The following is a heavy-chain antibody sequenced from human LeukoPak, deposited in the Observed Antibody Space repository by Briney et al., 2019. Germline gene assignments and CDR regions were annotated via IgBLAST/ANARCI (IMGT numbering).Heavy chain of an antibody. CDR3: ARGSITMVRGVLLDAFDV. J-gene: IGHJ3*01. CDR2: VNPNNGGT. CDR1: GYTFTGYY. D-gene: IGHD3-10*01. Sequence: ASLKVSCKTSGYTFTGYYMHWVRQAPGQGLEWMGWVNPNNGGTNYAQKFQGRVTMTRDTSISTAYMELSRLRSDDTAVYYCARGSITMVRGVLLDAFDVWGQGTMVTVSS. V-gene: IGHV1-2*02.